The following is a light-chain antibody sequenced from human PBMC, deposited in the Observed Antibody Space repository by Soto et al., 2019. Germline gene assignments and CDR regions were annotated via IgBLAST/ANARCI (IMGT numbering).Light chain of an antibody. CDR1: SSNIGAGYP. Sequence: QSVRTQPPSVSGAPGQRITISCTGSSSNIGAGYPIHWYQQLPGTAPRLLIFGNTIRPSGVPARFSGSRSGLAITGLQAEDEADYYCQSYDSSLSAYVFGAGTKVTVL. V-gene: IGLV1-40*01. J-gene: IGLJ1*01. CDR3: QSYDSSLSAYV. CDR2: GNT.